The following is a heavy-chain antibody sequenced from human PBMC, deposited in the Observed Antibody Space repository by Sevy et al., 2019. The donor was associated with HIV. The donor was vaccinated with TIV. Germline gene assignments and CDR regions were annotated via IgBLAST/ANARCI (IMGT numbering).Heavy chain of an antibody. Sequence: GGSLRLSCAASGFTFSAYGMHWVRQAPGKGLEWVAFIRYDGSNQFYAYSVKGRFTISRDNSNNTLYLQMNTLRTEDTAVYYCATRWTPGYWGQGTLVTVSS. J-gene: IGHJ4*02. V-gene: IGHV3-30*02. CDR3: ATRWTPGY. CDR2: IRYDGSNQ. D-gene: IGHD1-1*01. CDR1: GFTFSAYG.